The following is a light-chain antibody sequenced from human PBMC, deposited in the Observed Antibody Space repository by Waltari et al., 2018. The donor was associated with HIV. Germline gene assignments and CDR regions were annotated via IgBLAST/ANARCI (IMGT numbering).Light chain of an antibody. CDR3: LQYGSSWYT. Sequence: EIALTQSPGTLSLSPGDRATLSCRASQSVTRNFLAGYQQKLGQAPRLLIYDASTRATGIPDRFSGGGSGTDFTLTISRLEPEDFAVYYCLQYGSSWYTFGQGTNLDI. CDR2: DAS. CDR1: QSVTRNF. J-gene: IGKJ2*01. V-gene: IGKV3-20*01.